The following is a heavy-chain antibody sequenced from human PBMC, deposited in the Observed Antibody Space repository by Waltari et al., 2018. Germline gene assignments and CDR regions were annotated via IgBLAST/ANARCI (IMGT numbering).Heavy chain of an antibody. D-gene: IGHD6-19*01. CDR2: MNPNSGNT. CDR1: GYTFTSDY. V-gene: IGHV1-8*01. Sequence: QVQLVQSGAEVKKPGASVKVSCKASGYTFTSDYINWVAQAAGQGLEWMGWMNPNSGNTGYAQKFQGRVTMTRNTSISTAYMELSSLRSEDTAVYYCARGIAVAGTNFDYWGQGTLVTVSS. CDR3: ARGIAVAGTNFDY. J-gene: IGHJ4*02.